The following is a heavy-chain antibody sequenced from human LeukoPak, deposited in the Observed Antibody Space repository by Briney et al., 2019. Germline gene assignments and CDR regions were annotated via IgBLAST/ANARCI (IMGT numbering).Heavy chain of an antibody. D-gene: IGHD2-2*01. CDR3: ARYCTSTTCILRGFDY. CDR2: IYHTGSA. J-gene: IGHJ4*02. CDR1: GYSFTSGHY. Sequence: SETLSLTCSVSGYSFTSGHYWGWIRQPPGKGLEGIENIYHTGSAHYNPSLKSRVTISVDTSKNQFSLKLSSVTAADTAVYYCARYCTSTTCILRGFDYWGQGTLVTVSS. V-gene: IGHV4-38-2*01.